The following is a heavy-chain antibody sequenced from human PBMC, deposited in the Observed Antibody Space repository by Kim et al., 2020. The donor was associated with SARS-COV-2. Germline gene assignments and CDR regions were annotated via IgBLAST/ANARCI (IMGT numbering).Heavy chain of an antibody. CDR3: ARVPATDVVVVAANYGMDV. V-gene: IGHV4-59*13. Sequence: SETLSLTCTVSGGSISSYYWSWIRQPPGKGLEWIGYIYYSGSTNYNPSLKSRVTISVDTSKNQFSLKLSSVTAADTAVYYCARVPATDVVVVAANYGMDVWGQGTTVTVSS. CDR1: GGSISSYY. J-gene: IGHJ6*02. CDR2: IYYSGST. D-gene: IGHD2-15*01.